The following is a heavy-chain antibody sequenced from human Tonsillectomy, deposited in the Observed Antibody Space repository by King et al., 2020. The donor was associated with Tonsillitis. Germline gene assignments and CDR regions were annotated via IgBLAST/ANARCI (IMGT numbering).Heavy chain of an antibody. J-gene: IGHJ4*02. CDR2: MNPKRGNT. CDR1: GYTFTSYD. V-gene: IGHV1-8*01. CDR3: ASVRGRSGSLPHY. Sequence: VQLVESGAEVKKPGASVKVSCKASGYTFTSYDINWVRQATGQGLEWMGWMNPKRGNTGYAQKFQGRVTMTRNTSISTAYMELSSLRSEDTAVYYCASVRGRSGSLPHYWGQGTLVTVSS. D-gene: IGHD1-26*01.